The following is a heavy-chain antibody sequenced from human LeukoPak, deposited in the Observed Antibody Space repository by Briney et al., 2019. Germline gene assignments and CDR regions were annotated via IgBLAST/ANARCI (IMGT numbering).Heavy chain of an antibody. V-gene: IGHV4-38-2*02. J-gene: IGHJ3*02. CDR1: NYSISSGYY. CDR2: IYHSGNT. CDR3: AGTYSLYDPFDI. Sequence: SETLSLTCTVSNYSISSGYYWAWIRQPPGKGLEWIGNIYHSGNTYYNPSLKSRVSLSVDTSENQFSLKLSSVTAADTAVSYCAGTYSLYDPFDIWGQGTMVTVSS. D-gene: IGHD6-13*01.